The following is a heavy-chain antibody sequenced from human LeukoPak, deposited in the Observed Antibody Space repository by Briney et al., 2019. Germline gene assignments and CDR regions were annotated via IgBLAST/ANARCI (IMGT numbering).Heavy chain of an antibody. CDR1: GGSISSSSYY. V-gene: IGHV4-39*01. J-gene: IGHJ3*02. Sequence: SETLSLTCTVSGGSISSSSYYWGWIRQPPGKGLEWIGSIYYSGSTYYNPSLKSRVTISVDTSKNQFSLKLSSVTAADTAVYYCARLCREEYYDFWSGYYGGDAFDIWGQGTMVTVSS. D-gene: IGHD3-3*01. CDR2: IYYSGST. CDR3: ARLCREEYYDFWSGYYGGDAFDI.